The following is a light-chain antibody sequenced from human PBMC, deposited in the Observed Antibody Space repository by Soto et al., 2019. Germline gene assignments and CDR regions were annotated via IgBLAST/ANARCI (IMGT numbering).Light chain of an antibody. Sequence: DIQMTQSPSSLSASVGDRVTITCRASQSISSYLNWYQQKPGKAPKLLIYAASSLQSGVPSRFSGSGSGTEFTLTIRSLQPEDFATYYCQQSYSTPPVTFGPGTKVDIK. CDR2: AAS. CDR3: QQSYSTPPVT. J-gene: IGKJ3*01. V-gene: IGKV1-39*01. CDR1: QSISSY.